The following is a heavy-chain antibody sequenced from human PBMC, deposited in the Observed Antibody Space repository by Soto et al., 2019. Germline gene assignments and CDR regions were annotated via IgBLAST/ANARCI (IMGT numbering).Heavy chain of an antibody. D-gene: IGHD2-21*02. Sequence: QVQLQESGPGLVKPSETLSLTCTVSGGSVSSGSYYWSWIRQPPGKGLEWIGYIYYSGSTNYNPSLKSRVTISVDTSKNQFSLKLSSVTAADTAVYYCARMGVVTAIYFQHWGQGTLVTVSS. J-gene: IGHJ1*01. V-gene: IGHV4-61*01. CDR2: IYYSGST. CDR1: GGSVSSGSYY. CDR3: ARMGVVTAIYFQH.